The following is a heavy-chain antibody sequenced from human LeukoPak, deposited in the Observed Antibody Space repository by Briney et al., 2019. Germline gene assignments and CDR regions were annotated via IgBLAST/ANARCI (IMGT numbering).Heavy chain of an antibody. CDR2: ISSSSSYI. V-gene: IGHV3-21*01. Sequence: YPGGSLRLSCAASGFTFSSYSMNWVRQAPGKGLGWVSSISSSSSYIYYADSVKGRFTISRDNAKNSLYLQMNSLRAEDTAVYYCARDSGYSSSTWFDPWGQGTLVTVSS. CDR1: GFTFSSYS. J-gene: IGHJ5*02. D-gene: IGHD6-13*01. CDR3: ARDSGYSSSTWFDP.